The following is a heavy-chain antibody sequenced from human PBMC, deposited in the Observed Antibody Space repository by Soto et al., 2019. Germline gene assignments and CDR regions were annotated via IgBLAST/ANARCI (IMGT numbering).Heavy chain of an antibody. V-gene: IGHV3-30*18. CDR3: AKPRSSLEWPPFDP. CDR1: GFTFRSYG. J-gene: IGHJ5*02. D-gene: IGHD3-3*01. Sequence: HPGGSLRLSCAASGFTFRSYGMHWVRQAPGKGLEWVAVIKSDGINKDYSDSVKGRFTIFRDNSKNTLYLQMSNLRPDDTAVYNCAKPRSSLEWPPFDPWGHGTLVTVSS. CDR2: IKSDGINK.